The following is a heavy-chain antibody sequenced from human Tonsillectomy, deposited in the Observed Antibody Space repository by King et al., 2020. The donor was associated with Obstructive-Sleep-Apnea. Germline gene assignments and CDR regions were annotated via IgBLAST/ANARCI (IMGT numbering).Heavy chain of an antibody. CDR1: GFTFSSYG. J-gene: IGHJ5*02. Sequence: VQLVESGGGLVKPGGSLRLSCAASGFTFSSYGMNWVRQAPGKGLEWVASISSSSSYIYYGDSVKGRFTISRDNAKNSLYLQMNSVRADDTAVYYCAGEEYNWNYEEYWLDPWGQGTLVTVSS. D-gene: IGHD1-7*01. CDR2: ISSSSSYI. CDR3: AGEEYNWNYEEYWLDP. V-gene: IGHV3-21*01.